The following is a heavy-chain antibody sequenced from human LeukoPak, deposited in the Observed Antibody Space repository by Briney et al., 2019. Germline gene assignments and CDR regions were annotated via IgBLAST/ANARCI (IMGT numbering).Heavy chain of an antibody. D-gene: IGHD1-26*01. CDR3: AREVKGATYSDYFDY. CDR2: IYYSGST. CDR1: GDSISSYY. J-gene: IGHJ4*02. Sequence: PSETLSLTCTVSGDSISSYYWSWIRQPPGKGLEWIGYIYYSGSTNYNPSLKSRVTISVDTSKNQFSLKLSSVTAADTAVYYCAREVKGATYSDYFDYWGQGTLVTVSS. V-gene: IGHV4-59*01.